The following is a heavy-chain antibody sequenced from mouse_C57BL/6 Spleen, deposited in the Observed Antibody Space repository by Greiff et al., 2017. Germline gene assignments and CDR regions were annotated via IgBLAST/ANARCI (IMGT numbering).Heavy chain of an antibody. Sequence: QVQLKQPGAELVMPGASVKLSCKASGYTFTSYWMHWVKQRPGQGLEWIGEIDPSDSYTNYNQKFKGKSTLTVDKSSSTAYMQLSSLTSEDSAVYYCARVGNGRAMDYWGQGTSVTVSS. CDR2: IDPSDSYT. CDR1: GYTFTSYW. D-gene: IGHD2-1*01. V-gene: IGHV1-69*01. CDR3: ARVGNGRAMDY. J-gene: IGHJ4*01.